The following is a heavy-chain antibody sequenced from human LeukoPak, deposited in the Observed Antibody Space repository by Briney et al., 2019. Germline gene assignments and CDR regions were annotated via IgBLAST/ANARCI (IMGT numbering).Heavy chain of an antibody. D-gene: IGHD3-10*01. CDR2: ISGISGSTT. CDR3: AKNYASGRGVPYAMDV. Sequence: GGTLRLSCAASGFNFADHAMRWVRQAPGKGLEWVSAISGISGSTTIYADSVRGRFAVSRDNSRNTLFLQMNSLRAEDTAVYYCAKNYASGRGVPYAMDVWGQGTTVTVAS. V-gene: IGHV3-23*01. J-gene: IGHJ6*02. CDR1: GFNFADHA.